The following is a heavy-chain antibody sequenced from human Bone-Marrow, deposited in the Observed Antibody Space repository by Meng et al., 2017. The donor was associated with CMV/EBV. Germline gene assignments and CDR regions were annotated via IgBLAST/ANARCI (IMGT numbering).Heavy chain of an antibody. CDR1: GYTFTRYY. V-gene: IGHV1-46*01. Sequence: ASVKVSCKASGYTFTRYYMHWVRQVPGQGLEWMGMINPSGGSTSYAQKFQGRVTMTRDTSTSTVFMDLSSLRSEDTAIYYCARVYYGPEYFQHWGQGTLVTVSS. CDR3: ARVYYGPEYFQH. CDR2: INPSGGST. D-gene: IGHD4-17*01. J-gene: IGHJ1*01.